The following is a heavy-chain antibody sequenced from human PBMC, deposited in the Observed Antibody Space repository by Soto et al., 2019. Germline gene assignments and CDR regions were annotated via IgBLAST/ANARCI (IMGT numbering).Heavy chain of an antibody. Sequence: GGSLRLSCAASGFTFSSYAMSWVRQAPGKGLEWVSAISGSGGSTYYADSVKGRFTISRDNSKNTLYLQMNSLIAEDKAVYYWAKDPALVYDYSNWFDPWGQGTLVTVSS. J-gene: IGHJ5*02. CDR1: GFTFSSYA. D-gene: IGHD4-4*01. CDR2: ISGSGGST. CDR3: AKDPALVYDYSNWFDP. V-gene: IGHV3-23*01.